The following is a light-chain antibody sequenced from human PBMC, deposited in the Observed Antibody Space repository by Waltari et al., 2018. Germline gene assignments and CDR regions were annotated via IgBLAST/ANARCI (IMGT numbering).Light chain of an antibody. J-gene: IGKJ2*01. CDR1: QSISSY. CDR2: TAS. Sequence: DIQLTQSPSSLSASVGDRVTITCRASQSISSYLNWYQQKPGKAPKLLIYTASSLEGGVPSRFSGSGSGTDYTLTISNLQPEDFATYYCHQIYSTLGDTFGQGTKREIK. V-gene: IGKV1-39*01. CDR3: HQIYSTLGDT.